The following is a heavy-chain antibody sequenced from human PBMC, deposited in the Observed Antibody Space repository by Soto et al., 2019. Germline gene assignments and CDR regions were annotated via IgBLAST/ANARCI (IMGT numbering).Heavy chain of an antibody. CDR2: IIPIFGTA. D-gene: IGHD5-18*01. CDR3: ARALGYSYGQAVLNWFDP. J-gene: IGHJ5*02. V-gene: IGHV1-69*13. Sequence: GASVKVSCKASGGTFSSYAISWVRQAPGQGLEWMGGIIPIFGTANYAQKFQGRVTVTADESTSTAYMELSSLRSEDTAVYYCARALGYSYGQAVLNWFDPWGQGTLGTVSS. CDR1: GGTFSSYA.